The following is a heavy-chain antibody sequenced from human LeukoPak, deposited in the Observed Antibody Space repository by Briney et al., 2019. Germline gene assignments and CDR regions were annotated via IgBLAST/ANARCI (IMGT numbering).Heavy chain of an antibody. J-gene: IGHJ4*02. CDR2: IYYSGST. Sequence: SETLSLTCTVSGGSISSSSYYWGWIRQPPGKGLEWIGSIYYSGSTYYNPSLKSRVTISVDTSKNQFSLKLSSVTAADTAVYCCARHGITMIVEYYFDYWGQGTLVTVSS. CDR1: GGSISSSSYY. D-gene: IGHD3-22*01. CDR3: ARHGITMIVEYYFDY. V-gene: IGHV4-39*01.